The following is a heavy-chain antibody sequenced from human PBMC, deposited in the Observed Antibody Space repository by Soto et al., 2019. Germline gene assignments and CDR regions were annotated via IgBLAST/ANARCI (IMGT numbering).Heavy chain of an antibody. CDR2: ISWNSGSI. Sequence: PGGSLRLSCAASGFTFDDYAMHWVRQAPGKGLEWVSGISWNSGSIGYADSVKGRFTISRDNAKNSLYLQMNSLRAEDTALYYCAKDIGLLFPDAFDIWGQGTMVTVSS. CDR1: GFTFDDYA. J-gene: IGHJ3*02. D-gene: IGHD3-3*01. CDR3: AKDIGLLFPDAFDI. V-gene: IGHV3-9*01.